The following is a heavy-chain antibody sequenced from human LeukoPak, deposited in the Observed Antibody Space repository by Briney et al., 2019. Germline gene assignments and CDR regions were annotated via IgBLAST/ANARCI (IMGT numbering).Heavy chain of an antibody. D-gene: IGHD3-22*01. CDR1: GFTFSSYA. Sequence: PGGSLRLSCAASGFTFSSYAMSWVRQAPGKGLEWVANIKQDGSEKYYVDSVKGRFTISRDNAKNSLYLQMNSLRAEDTAVYYCAREVGDYYDSSGYPYYFDYWGQGTLVTVSS. CDR3: AREVGDYYDSSGYPYYFDY. V-gene: IGHV3-7*01. CDR2: IKQDGSEK. J-gene: IGHJ4*02.